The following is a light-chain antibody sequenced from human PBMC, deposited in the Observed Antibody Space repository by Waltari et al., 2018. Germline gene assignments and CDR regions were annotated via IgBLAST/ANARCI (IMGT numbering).Light chain of an antibody. J-gene: IGKJ1*01. CDR1: QTISDY. CDR3: QQSYSTWT. CDR2: AAS. Sequence: DIQMTQSPPSLSAFVGDRVVITCRASQTISDYLNWYQQKPGKAPKLPIYAASSLQTGVPSRFSGSGSGTDFTLTISGLQPEDIATYYCQQSYSTWTFGQGTKVELK. V-gene: IGKV1-39*01.